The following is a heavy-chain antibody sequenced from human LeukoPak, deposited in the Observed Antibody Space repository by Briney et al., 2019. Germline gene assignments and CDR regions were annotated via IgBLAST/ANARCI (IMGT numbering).Heavy chain of an antibody. CDR2: IYTSGST. D-gene: IGHD3-3*01. CDR3: ARDWEADFWSGYVNYFDY. CDR1: GGSISSYY. V-gene: IGHV4-4*07. J-gene: IGHJ4*02. Sequence: SETLSLTCTVSGGSISSYYWSWIRQPAGKGLEWIGRIYTSGSTNYNPSLKSRVTMSVDTSKNQFSLKLSSVTAADTAVYYCARDWEADFWSGYVNYFDYWGQGTLVTVSS.